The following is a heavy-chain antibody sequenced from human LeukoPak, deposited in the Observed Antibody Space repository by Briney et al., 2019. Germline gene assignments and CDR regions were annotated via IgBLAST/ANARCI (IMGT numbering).Heavy chain of an antibody. J-gene: IGHJ4*02. CDR1: GFSFGSYA. CDR2: INGGDYST. CDR3: ATANPTPRGINFDF. Sequence: GGSLRLSCAASGFSFGSYAMSWVRQAPGKGLQWLSSINGGDYSTYYADSVKGRFTISRDSSKNVLYLQMNSLTTDDTAIYYCATANPTPRGINFDFWGQGTLVTVSS. D-gene: IGHD3-10*01. V-gene: IGHV3-23*01.